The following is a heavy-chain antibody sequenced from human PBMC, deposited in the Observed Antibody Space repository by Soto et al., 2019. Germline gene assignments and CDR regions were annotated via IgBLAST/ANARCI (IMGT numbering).Heavy chain of an antibody. CDR3: AREPTTAGTVNWFDP. D-gene: IGHD6-13*01. CDR2: VYTSGYS. Sequence: VQLQESGPGLVKPSETLSLICTVSGGFISSDYLSWIRQPAGKGLEWIGRVYTSGYSNCNPSLKSRVTMSVDKSKKQCSLNLSSVTAADTAVYYCAREPTTAGTVNWFDPWGQGTLVTVSS. J-gene: IGHJ5*02. CDR1: GGFISSDY. V-gene: IGHV4-4*07.